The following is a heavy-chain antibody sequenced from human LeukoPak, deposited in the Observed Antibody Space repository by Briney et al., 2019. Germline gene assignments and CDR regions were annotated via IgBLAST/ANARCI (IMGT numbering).Heavy chain of an antibody. V-gene: IGHV3-74*01. CDR2: IDSDGSST. CDR1: GFTLSSYW. Sequence: PGGSLRLSCAASGFTLSSYWMHWVRQAPGKGLVWVSRIDSDGSSTSYADSVKGRFTISRDNAKNTLYLQMSSLRAEDTAVYYCARPPLGVAGIVNLWGQGTLVAVSS. D-gene: IGHD6-19*01. J-gene: IGHJ5*02. CDR3: ARPPLGVAGIVNL.